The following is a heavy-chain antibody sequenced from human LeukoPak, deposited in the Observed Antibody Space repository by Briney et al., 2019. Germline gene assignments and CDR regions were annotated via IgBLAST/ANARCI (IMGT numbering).Heavy chain of an antibody. CDR2: IYHSGST. V-gene: IGHV4-4*02. J-gene: IGHJ4*02. Sequence: SETLSLTCAVSGGSISSSNWWSWVRPPPGKGLEWIGEIYHSGSTNHNPSLKSRVTISVDKSKNQFSLKLSSVTAADTAVYYCARRWDCTNGVCYTKFDYWGQGTLVTVSS. CDR1: GGSISSSNW. D-gene: IGHD2-8*01. CDR3: ARRWDCTNGVCYTKFDY.